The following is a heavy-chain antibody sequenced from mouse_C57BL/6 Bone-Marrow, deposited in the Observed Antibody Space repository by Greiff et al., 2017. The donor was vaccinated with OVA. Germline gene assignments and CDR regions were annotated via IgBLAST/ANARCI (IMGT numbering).Heavy chain of an antibody. V-gene: IGHV1-18*01. CDR2: INSNNGGT. CDR1: GYTFTDYN. Sequence: EVQLQQSGPELAKPGASVKIPCKASGYTFTDYNMDWVKQSHGKSLEWIGDINSNNGGTIYNQKFKGKATLTVDKSSSTAYMELRSLTSEDTAVYYGARGGYDEDDGGAWFAYGGQGTLVTGSA. J-gene: IGHJ3*01. D-gene: IGHD2-14*01. CDR3: ARGGYDEDDGGAWFAY.